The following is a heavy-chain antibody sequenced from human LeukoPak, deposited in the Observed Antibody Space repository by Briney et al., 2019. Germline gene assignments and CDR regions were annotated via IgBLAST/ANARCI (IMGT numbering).Heavy chain of an antibody. CDR2: ISGSGGST. J-gene: IGHJ4*02. V-gene: IGHV3-23*01. CDR3: AKDDDSSGYYYRTFDY. Sequence: GGSLRLSCAASGFTFSSYAMSWVRQAPGKGLEWVSAISGSGGSTYYADSVEGRFTISRDNSKNTLYLQVNSLRAEDTAVYYCAKDDDSSGYYYRTFDYWGQGTLVTVSS. CDR1: GFTFSSYA. D-gene: IGHD3-22*01.